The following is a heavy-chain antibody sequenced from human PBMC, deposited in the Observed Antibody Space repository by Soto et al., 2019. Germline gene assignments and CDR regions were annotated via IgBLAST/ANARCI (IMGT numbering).Heavy chain of an antibody. CDR2: ISYDGSNK. V-gene: IGHV3-30-3*01. CDR3: ARPDRLGYCSSTSCYFDY. Sequence: PGGSLRLSCAASGFTFSSYAMSWVRQAPGKGLEWVAVISYDGSNKYYADSVKGRFTISRDNSKNTLYLQMNSLRAEDTAVYYCARPDRLGYCSSTSCYFDYWGQGTLVTVSS. CDR1: GFTFSSYA. D-gene: IGHD2-2*01. J-gene: IGHJ4*02.